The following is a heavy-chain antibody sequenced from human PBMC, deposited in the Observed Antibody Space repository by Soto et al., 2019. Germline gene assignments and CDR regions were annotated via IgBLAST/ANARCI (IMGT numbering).Heavy chain of an antibody. CDR1: GFTVSSRY. Sequence: EVQVVESGGGLIHPGGSLRLSCAASGFTVSSRYMGWVRQAPGQGLEWVSVVWRGGTTYHADSVKGRFTVSRDESRNTLYLQMNSLRVGDTAVYYCATEGICGGDPEPHWGQGTLVTVSS. CDR2: VWRGGTT. J-gene: IGHJ4*02. D-gene: IGHD3-3*01. CDR3: ATEGICGGDPEPH. V-gene: IGHV3-53*01.